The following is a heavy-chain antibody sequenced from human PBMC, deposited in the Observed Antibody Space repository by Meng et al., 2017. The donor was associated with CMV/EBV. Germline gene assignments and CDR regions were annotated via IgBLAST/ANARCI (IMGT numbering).Heavy chain of an antibody. V-gene: IGHV3-30*03. Sequence: GESLKISCAASGFTFSSYSMNWVRQAPGKGLEWVAVISYDGSNKYYADSVKGRFTISRDNSKNTLYLQMNSLRAEDTAVYYCARDLTYSGSSPSYWGQGTLVTVSS. CDR2: ISYDGSNK. J-gene: IGHJ4*02. D-gene: IGHD1-26*01. CDR1: GFTFSSYS. CDR3: ARDLTYSGSSPSY.